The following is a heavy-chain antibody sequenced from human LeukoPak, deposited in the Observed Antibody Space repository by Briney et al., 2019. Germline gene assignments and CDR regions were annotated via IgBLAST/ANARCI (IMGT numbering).Heavy chain of an antibody. J-gene: IGHJ2*01. CDR2: IYPGDSRA. Sequence: PGESLKISCNGSGYXFTSYWIGWVRQRPGKGLEWMGIIYPGDSRARYNPSFQGQVTISADTSISTAYLQWSSLKASDTAIYYCARREGIAVLDWYFDLWGPGTLVTVSS. CDR3: ARREGIAVLDWYFDL. D-gene: IGHD6-19*01. V-gene: IGHV5-51*01. CDR1: GYXFTSYW.